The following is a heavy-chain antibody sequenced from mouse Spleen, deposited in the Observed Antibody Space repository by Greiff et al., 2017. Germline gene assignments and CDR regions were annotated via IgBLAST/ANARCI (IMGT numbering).Heavy chain of an antibody. Sequence: VQLQQSGPELVKPGASVRISCKASGYTFTSYYIHWVKQRPGQGLEWIGWIYPGNVNTKYNEKFKGKATLTADKSSSTAYMQLSSLTSEDSAVYFCARLYYGNYGSMDYWGQGTSVTVSS. CDR3: ARLYYGNYGSMDY. V-gene: IGHV1S56*01. CDR1: GYTFTSYY. D-gene: IGHD2-1*01. J-gene: IGHJ4*01. CDR2: IYPGNVNT.